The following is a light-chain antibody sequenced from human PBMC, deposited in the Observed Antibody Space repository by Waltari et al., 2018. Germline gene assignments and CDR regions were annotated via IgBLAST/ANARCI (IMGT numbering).Light chain of an antibody. CDR1: DSNIGDNV. V-gene: IGLV1-47*01. CDR3: ATWDYGLGGVWV. J-gene: IGLJ3*02. CDR2: RNE. Sequence: QSVLTQPPSASATPGHRVIISCSGSDSNIGDNVVNWYQQLPGTAPKLLIYRNELRPSGVPGRVSASTSGTSASLAISGLPSEDEADYYCATWDYGLGGVWVFGGGTKVTVL.